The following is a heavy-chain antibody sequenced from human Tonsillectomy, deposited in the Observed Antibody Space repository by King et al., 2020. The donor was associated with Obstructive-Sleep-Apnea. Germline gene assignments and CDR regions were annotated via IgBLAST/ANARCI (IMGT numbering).Heavy chain of an antibody. CDR1: GFTFSDYY. CDR3: ARDRDIVVIPSATYYYGMDV. V-gene: IGHV3-11*01. J-gene: IGHJ6*02. Sequence: VQLVESGGGLVKPGGSLRLSCASSGFTFSDYYMTWIRQAPGKGLEWVSYISSSGSIIYYADSVKGRLTISRDNAKNSLYLHMNSLRAEDTAVYYSARDRDIVVIPSATYYYGMDVWGQGTTVTVSS. CDR2: ISSSGSII. D-gene: IGHD2-2*01.